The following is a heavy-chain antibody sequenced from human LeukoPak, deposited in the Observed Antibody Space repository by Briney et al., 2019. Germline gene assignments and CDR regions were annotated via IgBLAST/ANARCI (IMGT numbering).Heavy chain of an antibody. CDR3: AKAPGGYGDFDP. D-gene: IGHD4-17*01. J-gene: IGHJ5*02. Sequence: GGSLRLSCAASGFTFSSYGMHWVRQAPGKGLEWVAVISYDGSNKYYADSVKGRFTISRDNSKNTLYLQMNSLRAEDTAVYYCAKAPGGYGDFDPWGRGTLVTVSS. V-gene: IGHV3-30*18. CDR1: GFTFSSYG. CDR2: ISYDGSNK.